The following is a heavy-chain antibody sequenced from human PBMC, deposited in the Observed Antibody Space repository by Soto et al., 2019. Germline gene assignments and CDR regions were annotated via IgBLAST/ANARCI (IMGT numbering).Heavy chain of an antibody. J-gene: IGHJ4*02. D-gene: IGHD2-2*01. V-gene: IGHV3-7*01. CDR1: GFTFSSYW. CDR2: IKQDGSEK. Sequence: EVQLVESGGGLVQPGGSLRLSCAASGFTFSSYWMSWVRQAPGKGLEWVANIKQDGSEKYYVDSVKGRFTISRDNAKNPLYLQMNGLRAVDTAVYYCARDLELGYCSSTSCYPLGVVGYWGQGTLVTVSS. CDR3: ARDLELGYCSSTSCYPLGVVGY.